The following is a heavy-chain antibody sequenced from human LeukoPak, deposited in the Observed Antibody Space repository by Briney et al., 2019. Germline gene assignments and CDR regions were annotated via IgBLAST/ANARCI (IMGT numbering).Heavy chain of an antibody. J-gene: IGHJ3*02. D-gene: IGHD1-26*01. CDR2: ISHDGSNK. Sequence: PGGSLRLSCAASGFTFSSYGMHWVRQAPGKGLEWVAVISHDGSNKYYADSVKGRFTISRDNSKNTLYLQMNSLRAEDTAVYYCAKDGTDLGAFDIWGQGTMVTVSS. CDR1: GFTFSSYG. CDR3: AKDGTDLGAFDI. V-gene: IGHV3-30*18.